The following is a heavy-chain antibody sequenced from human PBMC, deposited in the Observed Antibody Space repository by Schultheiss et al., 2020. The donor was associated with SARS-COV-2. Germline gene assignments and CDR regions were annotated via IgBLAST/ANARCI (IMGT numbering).Heavy chain of an antibody. CDR3: ARSSGGDSSGYYY. J-gene: IGHJ4*02. Sequence: SETLSLTCTVSGGSISSSSYYWGWIRQPPGKGLEWIGSIYYSGSTYYNPSLKSRVTISVDTSKNQFSLKLSSVTAADTAVYYCARSSGGDSSGYYYWGQGTLVTVSS. CDR2: IYYSGST. CDR1: GGSISSSSYY. D-gene: IGHD3-22*01. V-gene: IGHV4-39*01.